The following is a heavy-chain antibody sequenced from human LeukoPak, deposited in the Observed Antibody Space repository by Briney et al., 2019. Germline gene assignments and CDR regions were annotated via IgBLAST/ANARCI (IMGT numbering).Heavy chain of an antibody. CDR1: GGSISSGDYY. CDR2: IYYSGST. J-gene: IGHJ4*02. D-gene: IGHD2-2*01. Sequence: SQTLSLTCTVSGGSISSGDYYWSWIHQPPGKGLEWIGYIYYSGSTYYNPSLKSRVTISVDTSKNQFSLKLSSVTAADTAVYYCARKGRDQLLHGFDYWGQGTLVTVSS. CDR3: ARKGRDQLLHGFDY. V-gene: IGHV4-30-4*01.